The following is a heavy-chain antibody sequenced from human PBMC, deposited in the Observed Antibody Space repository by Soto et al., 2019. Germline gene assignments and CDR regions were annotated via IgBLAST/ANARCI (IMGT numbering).Heavy chain of an antibody. D-gene: IGHD6-6*01. V-gene: IGHV3-23*01. Sequence: GGSLRLSCAASGFTFSSYAMSWVRQAPGKGLEWVSAISGSGGSTYYADSVKGRFTISRDNSKNTLYRQMNSLGAEDTAVYYCAKYSSSSVSDYWGQGTLVTVSS. CDR1: GFTFSSYA. CDR2: ISGSGGST. CDR3: AKYSSSSVSDY. J-gene: IGHJ4*02.